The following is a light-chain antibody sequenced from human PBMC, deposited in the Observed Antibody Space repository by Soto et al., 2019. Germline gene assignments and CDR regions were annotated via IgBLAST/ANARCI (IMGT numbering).Light chain of an antibody. Sequence: QSVLTQPASVSASPGQSITISCTGTSSDVGGSNFVSWYQQHPGKPPKLIIYDVATRPSGVSNRFSGSKSGSTASLIISRLQTEDEADHYCVSFTSSTTYVFGSGTKLTVL. CDR3: VSFTSSTTYV. V-gene: IGLV2-14*03. CDR1: SSDVGGSNF. CDR2: DVA. J-gene: IGLJ1*01.